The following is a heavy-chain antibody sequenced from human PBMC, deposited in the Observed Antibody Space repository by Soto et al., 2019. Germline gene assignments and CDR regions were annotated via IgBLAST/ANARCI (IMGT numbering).Heavy chain of an antibody. V-gene: IGHV1-8*01. CDR1: GYTFTSYD. CDR2: MNPNSGNT. J-gene: IGHJ6*02. Sequence: ASVKVSCKASGYTFTSYDINSVRQATGQGXEWMGWMNPNSGNTGYAQKFQGRVTMTRNTSISTAYMELSSLRSEDTAVYYCARGGGGYSYGYRVMYGMDVWGQGTTVTVSS. CDR3: ARGGGGYSYGYRVMYGMDV. D-gene: IGHD5-18*01.